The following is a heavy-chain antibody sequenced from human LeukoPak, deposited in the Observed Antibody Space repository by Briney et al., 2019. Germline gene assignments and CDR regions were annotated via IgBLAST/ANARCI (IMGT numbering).Heavy chain of an antibody. D-gene: IGHD1-7*01. Sequence: GGSLRLSCAASGFTFSSYAMSWVRQAPGKGLEWVSVIYSGGSTYYADSVKGRFTISRDNSKNTLYLQMNGLRAEDTAVYYCTRTGTSVRYYYMDVWGKGTTVTVSS. CDR3: TRTGTSVRYYYMDV. V-gene: IGHV3-66*02. J-gene: IGHJ6*03. CDR1: GFTFSSYA. CDR2: IYSGGST.